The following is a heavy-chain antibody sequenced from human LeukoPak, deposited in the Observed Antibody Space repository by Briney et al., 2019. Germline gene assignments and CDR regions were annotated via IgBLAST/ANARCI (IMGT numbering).Heavy chain of an antibody. V-gene: IGHV3-23*01. CDR3: AKQSYARSLGE. D-gene: IGHD2-8*01. CDR1: GITLSNYG. CDR2: ISDGGGSR. J-gene: IGHJ4*02. Sequence: GGSLRLSCAVSGITLSNYGMSWVRQAPGKGLEWVAGISDGGGSRNYADSVKGRFTISRDNPKNTLYLQMNSLRAEDTAVYYCAKQSYARSLGEGGPGTLVSVSS.